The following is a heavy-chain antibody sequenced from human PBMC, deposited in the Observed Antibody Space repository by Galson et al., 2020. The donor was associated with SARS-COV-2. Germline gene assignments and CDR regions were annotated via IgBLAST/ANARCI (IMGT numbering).Heavy chain of an antibody. CDR1: GFTFSSYA. D-gene: IGHD6-13*01. CDR3: ANEEGGAAAGYYYYGMDV. Sequence: GESLKISCAASGFTFSSYAMSWVRQAPGKGLEWVSAISGSGGSTYYADSVKGRFTISRDNSKNTLYLQMNSLRAEDTAVYYCANEEGGAAAGYYYYGMDVWGQGTTVTVSS. CDR2: ISGSGGST. J-gene: IGHJ6*02. V-gene: IGHV3-23*01.